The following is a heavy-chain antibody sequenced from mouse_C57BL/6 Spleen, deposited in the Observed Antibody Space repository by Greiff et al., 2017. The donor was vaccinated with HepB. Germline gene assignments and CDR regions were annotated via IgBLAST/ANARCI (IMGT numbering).Heavy chain of an antibody. J-gene: IGHJ2*01. Sequence: LEESGPELVKPGASVKISCKASGYAFSSSWMNWVKQRPGKGLEWIGRIYPGDGDTNYNGKFKGKATLTADKSSSTAYMQLSSLTSEDSAVYFCARQTGNFDYWGQGTTLTVSS. CDR2: IYPGDGDT. CDR1: GYAFSSSW. CDR3: ARQTGNFDY. V-gene: IGHV1-82*01. D-gene: IGHD4-1*01.